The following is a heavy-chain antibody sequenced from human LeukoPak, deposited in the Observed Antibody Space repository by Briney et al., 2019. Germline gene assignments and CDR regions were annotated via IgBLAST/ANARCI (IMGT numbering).Heavy chain of an antibody. CDR1: GFTFDDYA. D-gene: IGHD6-19*01. CDR3: AKDIEDGNSSGWYYFDY. CDR2: IGWNSGSI. V-gene: IGHV3-9*01. Sequence: GGSLRLSCAASGFTFDDYAMHWVRQAPGKGLEWVSGIGWNSGSIGYADSVKGRFTISRDNAKNSLYLQMNSLRAEDTALYYCAKDIEDGNSSGWYYFDYWGQGTLVTVSS. J-gene: IGHJ4*02.